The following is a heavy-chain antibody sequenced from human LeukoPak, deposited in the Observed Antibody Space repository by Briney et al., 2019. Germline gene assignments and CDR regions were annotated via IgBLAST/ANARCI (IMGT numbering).Heavy chain of an antibody. D-gene: IGHD7-27*01. CDR1: GFTFSSKA. J-gene: IGHJ4*02. V-gene: IGHV3-23*01. Sequence: GGSLRLSCAASGFTFSSKAMSWVRQAPGKGLEWVSAISGSGGNTYYADSVKGRFTISRDNSKNTVYLQMNSLRAEDTAVYYCAKEPAGAAATDYWGQGTLVTVSS. CDR3: AKEPAGAAATDY. CDR2: ISGSGGNT.